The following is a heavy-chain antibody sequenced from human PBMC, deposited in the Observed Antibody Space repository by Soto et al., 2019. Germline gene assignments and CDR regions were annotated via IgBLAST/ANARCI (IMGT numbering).Heavy chain of an antibody. CDR1: GFTFTAYY. D-gene: IGHD3-10*01. V-gene: IGHV3-7*03. CDR3: SRENWFQDY. CDR2: INKDGSKQ. Sequence: GGSLRLSCAASGFTFTAYYMTWVRQVPGKGLEWVASINKDGSKQYYVDSVEGRFTISRDNAMNSLYLQMNSLRAGDTALYYCSRENWFQDYWGQGTLVTVSS. J-gene: IGHJ4*02.